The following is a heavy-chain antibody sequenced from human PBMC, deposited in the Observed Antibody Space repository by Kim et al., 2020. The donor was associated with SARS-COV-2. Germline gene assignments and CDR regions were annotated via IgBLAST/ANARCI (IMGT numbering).Heavy chain of an antibody. CDR2: ISDDGSNK. CDR3: AKDSRGYSSGWSYYYYGMDV. D-gene: IGHD6-19*01. V-gene: IGHV3-30*18. Sequence: GRSLRLSCAASGFTFRSYGMHWVRQAPGKGLEWVAVISDDGSNKNYADSVKGRFTISRDNSKNTLYLQMNSLRAEDTAVYYCAKDSRGYSSGWSYYYYGMDVWGQGTTVTVS. J-gene: IGHJ6*02. CDR1: GFTFRSYG.